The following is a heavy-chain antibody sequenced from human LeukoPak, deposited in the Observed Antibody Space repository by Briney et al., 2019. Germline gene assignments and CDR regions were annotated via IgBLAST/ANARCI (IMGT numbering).Heavy chain of an antibody. V-gene: IGHV4-4*07. J-gene: IGHJ4*02. CDR3: AREDPNDYGDYVRPFDY. D-gene: IGHD4-17*01. Sequence: SETLSLTCTVSGGSISSYYWSWIRQPAGKGLEWIGRIYTSGSTNYNPSLKSRVTMSVDTSKNQFSLKLGSVTAADTAVYYCAREDPNDYGDYVRPFDYWGQGTLVTVSS. CDR1: GGSISSYY. CDR2: IYTSGST.